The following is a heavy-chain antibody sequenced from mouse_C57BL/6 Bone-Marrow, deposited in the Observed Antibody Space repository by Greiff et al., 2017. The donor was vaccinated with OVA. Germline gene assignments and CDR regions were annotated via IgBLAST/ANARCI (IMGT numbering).Heavy chain of an antibody. V-gene: IGHV1-75*01. J-gene: IGHJ2*01. CDR3: ARDGSFMRGFDY. D-gene: IGHD1-2*01. Sequence: QVQLKESGPELVKPGASVKISCKASGYTFTDYYINWVKQRPGQGLEWIGWIFPGSGSTYYNEKFKGKATLTVDKSSSTAYMLLSSLTSEDSAVYFCARDGSFMRGFDYWGQGTTLTVSS. CDR1: GYTFTDYY. CDR2: IFPGSGST.